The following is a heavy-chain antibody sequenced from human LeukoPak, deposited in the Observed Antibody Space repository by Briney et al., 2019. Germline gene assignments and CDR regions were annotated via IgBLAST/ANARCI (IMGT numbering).Heavy chain of an antibody. Sequence: ASVKVSCKASGGTFSSYAISWVRQAPGRGLEWMGRIIPIFGIANYAQKFQGRVTITADKSTSTAYMELSSLRSEDTAVYYCARDSGYGSEINWFDPWGQGTLVTVSS. V-gene: IGHV1-69*04. D-gene: IGHD3-10*01. CDR3: ARDSGYGSEINWFDP. CDR2: IIPIFGIA. CDR1: GGTFSSYA. J-gene: IGHJ5*02.